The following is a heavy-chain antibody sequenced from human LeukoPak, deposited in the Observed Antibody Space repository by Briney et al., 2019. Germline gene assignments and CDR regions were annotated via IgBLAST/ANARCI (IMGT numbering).Heavy chain of an antibody. Sequence: GGSLRLSCAASGFTFSSYWMSWVRQAPGKGLEWVANIKQDGSEKYYVDSVKGRFTISRDNAKNSLYLQMNSLRAEDTAVYYCARLGSGWADAFDIWGQGTMLTVSS. V-gene: IGHV3-7*01. CDR1: GFTFSSYW. CDR3: ARLGSGWADAFDI. CDR2: IKQDGSEK. J-gene: IGHJ3*02. D-gene: IGHD6-19*01.